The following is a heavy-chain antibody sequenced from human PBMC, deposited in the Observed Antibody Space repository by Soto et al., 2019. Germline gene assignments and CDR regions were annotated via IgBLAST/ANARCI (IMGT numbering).Heavy chain of an antibody. D-gene: IGHD6-13*01. V-gene: IGHV3-74*01. CDR3: ARDWEQLVLRAFDI. J-gene: IGHJ3*02. CDR2: INSDGSST. Sequence: GGSLRLSCAASGFTFSSYWMHWVRQAPGKGLVWVSRINSDGSSTSYADSVKGRLTISRDNAKNTLYLQMNSLRAEDTAVYYCARDWEQLVLRAFDIWGQGTMVTVSS. CDR1: GFTFSSYW.